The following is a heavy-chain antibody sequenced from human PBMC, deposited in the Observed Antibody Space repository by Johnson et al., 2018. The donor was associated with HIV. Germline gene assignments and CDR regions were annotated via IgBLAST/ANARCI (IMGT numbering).Heavy chain of an antibody. Sequence: QVQLVESGGGVVQPGGSLRLSCVVSGFDFRTNGMHWVRQVPGKGLEWVAFIRFDGSRKYYGDSLKGRFSISRDNSKNTLYLQMNSLRAEDTAVYYCARLSLRGSYGYKFGVGHDGSDIWGQGTLVTVSS. CDR3: ARLSLRGSYGYKFGVGHDGSDI. CDR2: IRFDGSRK. J-gene: IGHJ3*02. D-gene: IGHD3-16*01. V-gene: IGHV3-30*02. CDR1: GFDFRTNG.